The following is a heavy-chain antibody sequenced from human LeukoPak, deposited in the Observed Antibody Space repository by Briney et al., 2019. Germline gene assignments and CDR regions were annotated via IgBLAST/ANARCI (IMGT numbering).Heavy chain of an antibody. CDR1: GGSISSYY. J-gene: IGHJ6*03. D-gene: IGHD6-13*01. Sequence: PSETLSLTCTVSGGSISSYYWSWIRQPPGKGLEWIGYIYYSGSTNYNPSLKSRVTISVDTSKNQFSLKLSSVTAADTAVYYCARDVVAAADTGYCYYMDVWGKGTTVTVSS. CDR2: IYYSGST. CDR3: ARDVVAAADTGYCYYMDV. V-gene: IGHV4-59*12.